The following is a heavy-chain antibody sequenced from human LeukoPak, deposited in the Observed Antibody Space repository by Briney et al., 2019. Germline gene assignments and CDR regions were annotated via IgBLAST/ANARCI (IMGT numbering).Heavy chain of an antibody. CDR2: ISRSGNDK. J-gene: IGHJ4*02. D-gene: IGHD3-3*01. Sequence: GGSLRLSCAASKFIFGDYNMNWVRQAPGKGLEWVSSISRSGNDKYYADSVKGRFTISRDNAKNSLYLQMNGLRAEDTAVYYCVRRETVFGVVTNFDSWGRGVLVTVSS. V-gene: IGHV3-21*01. CDR3: VRRETVFGVVTNFDS. CDR1: KFIFGDYN.